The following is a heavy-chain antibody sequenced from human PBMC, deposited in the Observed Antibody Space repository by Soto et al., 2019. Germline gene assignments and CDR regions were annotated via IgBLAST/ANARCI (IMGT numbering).Heavy chain of an antibody. Sequence: KPSETLSLTCTVSGASISGYYWSWIRQPPGEGLEWIGYIYYSVSTSYNPSLKSRVTISLDMSKNQFSLKLSSVTAADTAVYYCARVETPETNDGGYFTGMAVWGQGTRVTVSS. D-gene: IGHD1-26*01. CDR3: ARVETPETNDGGYFTGMAV. CDR2: IYYSVST. V-gene: IGHV4-59*01. CDR1: GASISGYY. J-gene: IGHJ6*02.